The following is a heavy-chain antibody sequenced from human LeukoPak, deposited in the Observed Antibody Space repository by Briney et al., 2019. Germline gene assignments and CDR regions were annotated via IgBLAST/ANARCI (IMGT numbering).Heavy chain of an antibody. Sequence: SVKVSCKASGGTFSSYAIIWVRQAPGQGLEWMGGIIPIFGTANYAQKFQGRVTITTDESTSTAYMELSSLRSEDTAVYYCARDSSYCGGDCYSTNWFDPWGQGTLVTVSS. V-gene: IGHV1-69*05. CDR2: IIPIFGTA. CDR1: GGTFSSYA. D-gene: IGHD2-21*02. CDR3: ARDSSYCGGDCYSTNWFDP. J-gene: IGHJ5*02.